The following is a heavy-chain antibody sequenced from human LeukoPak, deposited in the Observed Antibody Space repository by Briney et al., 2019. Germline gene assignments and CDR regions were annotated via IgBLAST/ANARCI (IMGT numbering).Heavy chain of an antibody. V-gene: IGHV1-2*02. D-gene: IGHD2-2*01. CDR3: ARTYCSSTSCYYSPYYFDY. J-gene: IGHJ4*02. Sequence: ASVKVSCKASGYTFTGYYMHWVRQAPGQGLEWMGWINPNSGVTNYAQKFQGRVTMTRDTSISTAYMEMSRLRSDDTAVYYCARTYCSSTSCYYSPYYFDYWGQGTLVTVSS. CDR2: INPNSGVT. CDR1: GYTFTGYY.